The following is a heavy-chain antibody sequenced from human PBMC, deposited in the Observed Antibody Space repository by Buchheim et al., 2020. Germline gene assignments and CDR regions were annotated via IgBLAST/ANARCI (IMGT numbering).Heavy chain of an antibody. V-gene: IGHV3-48*03. CDR2: ISSSGSTI. D-gene: IGHD3-22*01. Sequence: EVQLVESGGGLVQPGGSLRLSCAASGFTFSSYEMNWVRQAPGKGLEWVSYISSSGSTIYYADSVKGRFTISRDNAKNSLYLQMNSLRAEDTAVYYCARMAKEVRYYDSSGYYSSRLTRHHWYFDLWGRGTL. CDR1: GFTFSSYE. CDR3: ARMAKEVRYYDSSGYYSSRLTRHHWYFDL. J-gene: IGHJ2*01.